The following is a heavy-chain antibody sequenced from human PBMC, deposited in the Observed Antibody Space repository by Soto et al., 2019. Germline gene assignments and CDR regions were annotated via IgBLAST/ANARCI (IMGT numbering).Heavy chain of an antibody. D-gene: IGHD6-13*01. V-gene: IGHV3-23*01. CDR2: ISGTGGTP. Sequence: EVQLLESGGGLVQPGGSLRLSCAASGFTFSSSAISWVRQAPGTGLEWVSLISGTGGTPFFADSVKGRFTMSRDNSRNTMYVQMNSLRADDTAVYYCVVGLAAAGPFDCWGKGSLVTVS. CDR3: VVGLAAAGPFDC. J-gene: IGHJ4*02. CDR1: GFTFSSSA.